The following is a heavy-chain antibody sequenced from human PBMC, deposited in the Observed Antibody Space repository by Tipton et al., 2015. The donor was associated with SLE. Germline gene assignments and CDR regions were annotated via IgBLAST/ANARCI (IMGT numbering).Heavy chain of an antibody. V-gene: IGHV4-39*01. CDR1: GGSVSSGGYY. CDR2: IYYSGST. J-gene: IGHJ3*02. CDR3: ARHEAYSGSSPFDI. D-gene: IGHD1-26*01. Sequence: LRLSCTVSGGSVSSGGYYWAWIRQPPGKGPEWIGTIYYSGSTYYYPSLKSRITISVDTSKNQFSLKLTSVTAADTAVYYCARHEAYSGSSPFDIWGHGTMVTVSS.